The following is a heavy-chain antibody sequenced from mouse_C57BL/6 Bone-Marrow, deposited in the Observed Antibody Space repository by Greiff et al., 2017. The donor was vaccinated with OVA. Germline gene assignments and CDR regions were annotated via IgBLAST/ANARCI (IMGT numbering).Heavy chain of an antibody. Sequence: VQLQQSVAELVRPGASVKLSCTASGFNIKNTYMHWVQHRPEQGLEWIGRLDPATGNTKYAPKFQGTATITADTSSNTAYLQLSSLTDEDTAIYYCVYDGYFDDWGQGTTLTVSA. CDR2: LDPATGNT. D-gene: IGHD2-3*01. J-gene: IGHJ2*01. CDR1: GFNIKNTY. CDR3: VYDGYFDD. V-gene: IGHV14-3*01.